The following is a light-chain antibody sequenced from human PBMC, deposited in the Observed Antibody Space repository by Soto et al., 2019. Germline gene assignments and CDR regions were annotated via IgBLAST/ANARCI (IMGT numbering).Light chain of an antibody. CDR2: DVS. CDR3: SSFTTSTSLV. Sequence: QSVLTQPASVSGSPGQSITISCAGSNSDVGAYNYVSWYQQHPGKAPKLIIFDVSNRPSGVSDRFSASKSGNTASLTISGLQADDEADYYFSSFTTSTSLVFGGGTKLTVL. J-gene: IGLJ3*02. V-gene: IGLV2-14*03. CDR1: NSDVGAYNY.